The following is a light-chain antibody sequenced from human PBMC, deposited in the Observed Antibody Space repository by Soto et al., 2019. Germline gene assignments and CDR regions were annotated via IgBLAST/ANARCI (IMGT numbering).Light chain of an antibody. Sequence: QSVLTQPPSASRTPGQRVTTSCSGSSSNIGSEYVFWFQHLPGTAPKLLIYRNDQRPSGVPDRFSGSKSGTSASLAISGLRSEDEADYYCATWDNSLRGRVFGGGTKLTVL. CDR1: SSNIGSEY. CDR3: ATWDNSLRGRV. J-gene: IGLJ3*02. CDR2: RND. V-gene: IGLV1-47*01.